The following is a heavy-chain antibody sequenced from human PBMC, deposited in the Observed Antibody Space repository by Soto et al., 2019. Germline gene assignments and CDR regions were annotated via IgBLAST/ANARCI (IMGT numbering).Heavy chain of an antibody. D-gene: IGHD5-12*01. CDR2: ISAYNGNT. V-gene: IGHV1-18*01. J-gene: IGHJ6*02. CDR3: AREGVAPYYYYGMDV. CDR1: GYTFTSYA. Sequence: GASVKVSCKASGYTFTSYAISWVRQAPGQGLEWMGWISAYNGNTNYAQTFQGRVTMTTDTSTSTVHMEVRSLRSDDTAVYYCAREGVAPYYYYGMDVWGQGTPVTVS.